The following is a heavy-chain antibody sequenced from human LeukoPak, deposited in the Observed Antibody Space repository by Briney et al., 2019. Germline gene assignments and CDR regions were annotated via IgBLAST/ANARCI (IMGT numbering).Heavy chain of an antibody. CDR3: ARASPMVRGVITHYYYYGMDV. J-gene: IGHJ6*02. D-gene: IGHD3-10*01. CDR1: GGTFSSYA. V-gene: IGHV1-69*04. CDR2: IIPILGIA. Sequence: ASVKVSCKASGGTFSSYAISWVRQAPGQGLEWMGRIIPILGIANYAQKFPGRVTITADKSTSTAYMELSSLRSEDTAVYYCARASPMVRGVITHYYYYGMDVWGQGTTVTVSS.